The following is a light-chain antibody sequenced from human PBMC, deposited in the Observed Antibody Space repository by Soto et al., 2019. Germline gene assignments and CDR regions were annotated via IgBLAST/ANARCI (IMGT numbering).Light chain of an antibody. V-gene: IGLV7-46*01. CDR3: LLFYDGVAV. J-gene: IGLJ7*01. CDR2: DTS. Sequence: QTVVTQEPSLTVSPGGTVTLTCGSSSGDVTNGRWPYWFQQRPGQVPRTLIHDTSNKHSWTPARFSGSLLGGKAALTLSGAQPEDEAAYYCLLFYDGVAVFGGGTQLTVL. CDR1: SGDVTNGRW.